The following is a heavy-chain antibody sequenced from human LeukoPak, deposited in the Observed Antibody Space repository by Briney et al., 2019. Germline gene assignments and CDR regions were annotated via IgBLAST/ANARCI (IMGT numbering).Heavy chain of an antibody. CDR2: INPSGGTT. V-gene: IGHV1-46*01. J-gene: IGHJ6*02. CDR1: GYTFTRYY. Sequence: ASVTVSCKTSGYTFTRYYIHWVRQAPGQGLEWMGIINPSGGTTNFAQKFQGRVTMTRDTSTSTVYMELSSLRSEDTAVYYCARDNGKSSPPGVWGQGTTVTVSS. D-gene: IGHD2-8*01. CDR3: ARDNGKSSPPGV.